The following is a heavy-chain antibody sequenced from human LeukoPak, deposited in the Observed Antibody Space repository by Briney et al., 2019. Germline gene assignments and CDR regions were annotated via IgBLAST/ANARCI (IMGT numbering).Heavy chain of an antibody. CDR3: ARGLRGRTNCSSTSCYYYYYMDV. V-gene: IGHV1-8*01. J-gene: IGHJ6*03. Sequence: ASVKVSCKASGYTFTSYDINWVRQATGQGLEWMGWMNPNSGNTGYAQKFQGRVTMTRNTSIGTAYMELSSLRSEDTAVYYCARGLRGRTNCSSTSCYYYYYMDVWGKGTTVTVSS. CDR1: GYTFTSYD. CDR2: MNPNSGNT. D-gene: IGHD2-2*01.